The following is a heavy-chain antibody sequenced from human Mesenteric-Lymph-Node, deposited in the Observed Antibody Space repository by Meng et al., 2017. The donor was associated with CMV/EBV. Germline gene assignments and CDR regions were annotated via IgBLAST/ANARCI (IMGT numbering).Heavy chain of an antibody. CDR1: GGSISSSSYY. V-gene: IGHV4-39*01. Sequence: SETLSLTCTVSGGSISSSSYYWGWIRQPPGKGLEWIGSIYYSGSTYHNPSLKSRVTISVDTSKNQFSLKLSSVTAADTAVYYCARLVGVVSSSWYPSYYYGMDVWGQGTTVTVSS. CDR2: IYYSGST. J-gene: IGHJ6*02. CDR3: ARLVGVVSSSWYPSYYYGMDV. D-gene: IGHD6-13*01.